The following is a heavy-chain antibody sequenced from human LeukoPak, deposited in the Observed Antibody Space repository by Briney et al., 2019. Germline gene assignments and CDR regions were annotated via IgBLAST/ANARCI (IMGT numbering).Heavy chain of an antibody. CDR1: GYTFTGYY. J-gene: IGHJ4*02. CDR3: ARVGAAAGIYFDY. Sequence: ASVKVSCKASGYTFTGYYMHWVRQAPGQGLEWMGWINPNSGGTNYAQKFQGRVTMTRDTSISTAYMELSRLRSDDTAVYYCARVGAAAGIYFDYWGQGTLVTVSS. CDR2: INPNSGGT. D-gene: IGHD6-13*01. V-gene: IGHV1-2*02.